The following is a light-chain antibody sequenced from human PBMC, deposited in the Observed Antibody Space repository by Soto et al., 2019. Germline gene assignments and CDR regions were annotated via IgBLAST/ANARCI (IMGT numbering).Light chain of an antibody. CDR1: QRLLHTTGYNY. CDR2: LAS. CDR3: MQALQTPVT. Sequence: EIVLTQSPLSLTVTPGEPASISCRSGQRLLHTTGYNYLDWFLQKPGQSPQPLIYLASERASGVPDRFNGSGSGTDFTLKISRVEPDDFGIYYCMQALQTPVTFGQGTRLDIK. J-gene: IGKJ5*01. V-gene: IGKV2-28*01.